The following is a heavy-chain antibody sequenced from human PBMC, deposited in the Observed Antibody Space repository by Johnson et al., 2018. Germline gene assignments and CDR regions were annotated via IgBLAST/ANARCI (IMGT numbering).Heavy chain of an antibody. J-gene: IGHJ6*02. CDR1: GGTFSTYA. Sequence: QVQLVQSGAEVKKPGSSVKVSCKASGGTFSTYAISWVRQAPGQGLEWMGGIIPIFGTANYAQKFQGRVTITADESTSTAYMELSSLGSEDTAVYYCARKGHCSSSSCYPPTYYYGMDVWGQGTTVTVSS. CDR3: ARKGHCSSSSCYPPTYYYGMDV. V-gene: IGHV1-69*01. D-gene: IGHD2-2*01. CDR2: IIPIFGTA.